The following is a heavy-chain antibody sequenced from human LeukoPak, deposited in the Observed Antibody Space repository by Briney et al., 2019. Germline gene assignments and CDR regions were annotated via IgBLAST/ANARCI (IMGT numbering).Heavy chain of an antibody. CDR3: ARERDSSGYYSVGY. D-gene: IGHD3-22*01. J-gene: IGHJ4*02. Sequence: ASVKVSCKASGYTFTSYGISWVRQAPGQGLEWMGWISAYNGNTNYAQKLQGRVTMTTDTSTSTAYMELRSLRSDDTAVYYFARERDSSGYYSVGYWGQGTLVTVSS. V-gene: IGHV1-18*01. CDR2: ISAYNGNT. CDR1: GYTFTSYG.